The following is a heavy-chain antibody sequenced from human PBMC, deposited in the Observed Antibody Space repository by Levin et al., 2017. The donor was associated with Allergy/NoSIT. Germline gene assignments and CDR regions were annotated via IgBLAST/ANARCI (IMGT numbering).Heavy chain of an antibody. V-gene: IGHV4-34*01. CDR2: INHSGST. CDR1: GGSFSGYY. D-gene: IGHD5-18*01. J-gene: IGHJ4*02. CDR3: ARRRGYSYGYLDY. Sequence: SVTLSLTCAVYGGSFSGYYWSWIRQPPGKGLEWIGEINHSGSTNYNPSLKSRVTISVDTSKNQFSLKLSSVTAADTAVYYCARRRGYSYGYLDYWGQGTLVTVSS.